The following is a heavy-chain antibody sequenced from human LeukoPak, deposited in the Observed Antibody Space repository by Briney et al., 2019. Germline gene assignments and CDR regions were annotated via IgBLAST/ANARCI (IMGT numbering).Heavy chain of an antibody. Sequence: ASVKVSCKASGYTFTGYYMHRVRQAPGQGLEWMGWINPNSGGTNYAQKFQGWVTMTWDTSISTAYMELSRLRSDDTAVYYCARDRLQWFGEEGMDVWGQGTTVTVSS. D-gene: IGHD3-10*01. CDR1: GYTFTGYY. CDR2: INPNSGGT. J-gene: IGHJ6*02. CDR3: ARDRLQWFGEEGMDV. V-gene: IGHV1-2*04.